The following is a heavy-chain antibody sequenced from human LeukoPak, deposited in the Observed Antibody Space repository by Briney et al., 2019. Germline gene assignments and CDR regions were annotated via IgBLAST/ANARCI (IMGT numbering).Heavy chain of an antibody. CDR2: ISSSSSYI. V-gene: IGHV3-21*01. D-gene: IGHD3-22*01. CDR3: ANYYDSSGLRY. Sequence: GGSLRLSCAASGFTFSSYSMNWVRQDPGKGLEWVSSISSSSSYIYYADSVKGRFTISRDNAKNSLYLQLNSLRAEDTAVYYCANYYDSSGLRYWGQGTLVTVSS. CDR1: GFTFSSYS. J-gene: IGHJ4*02.